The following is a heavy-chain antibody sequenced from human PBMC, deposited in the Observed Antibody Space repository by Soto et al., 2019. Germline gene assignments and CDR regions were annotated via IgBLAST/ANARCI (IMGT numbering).Heavy chain of an antibody. J-gene: IGHJ5*02. CDR1: TESLRGYY. Sequence: PSETLSLTCAASTESLRGYYWTWIRQSPGKGLEWIGEISQSGFTNYNPSLESRVTLSVDTSKSEFSLHLTSMTAADTALYYCARGLFSSGWYSYFDPWGQGTPVTVSS. CDR2: ISQSGFT. D-gene: IGHD6-19*01. V-gene: IGHV4-34*01. CDR3: ARGLFSSGWYSYFDP.